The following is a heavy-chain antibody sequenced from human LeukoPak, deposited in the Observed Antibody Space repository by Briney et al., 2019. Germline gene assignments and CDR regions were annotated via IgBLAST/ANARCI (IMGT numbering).Heavy chain of an antibody. D-gene: IGHD1-1*01. CDR2: ISGSGGST. CDR3: AKSTGTSDY. V-gene: IGHV3-23*01. Sequence: GSLRPLCCALGFNFWSYAMSLVRQAPGEGLEWVSAISGSGGSTYYADSVKGRFTISRDNSKNTLYLQMNSLRAEDTAVYYCAKSTGTSDYWGQGTLVTVSS. CDR1: GFNFWSYA. J-gene: IGHJ4*02.